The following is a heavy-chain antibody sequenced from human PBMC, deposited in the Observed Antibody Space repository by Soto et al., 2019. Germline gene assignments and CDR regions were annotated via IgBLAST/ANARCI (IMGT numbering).Heavy chain of an antibody. CDR1: CGSFIGYY. J-gene: IGHJ5*02. CDR3: ARSGLRGYSYGSRWFDP. D-gene: IGHD5-18*01. CDR2: INHSGST. V-gene: IGHV4-34*01. Sequence: SETLSLTCAFYCGSFIGYYWSWIRQPPGKGLEWIGEINHSGSTNYNPSLKSRVTISVDTSKNQFSLKLSSVTAADTAVYYCARSGLRGYSYGSRWFDPWGQGTLVTVSS.